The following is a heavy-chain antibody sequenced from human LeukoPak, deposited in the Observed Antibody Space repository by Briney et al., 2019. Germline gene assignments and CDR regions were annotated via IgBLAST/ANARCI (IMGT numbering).Heavy chain of an antibody. CDR1: GVAYKGCW. D-gene: IGHD6-13*01. CDR3: ATSAAGLDH. Sequence: GSLRLSCAARGVAYKGCWRRWVRQAPRKGLEWVANIKQDGNEKYYVNSVKGRFTISRDNAKNSLFLQMNSLRAEDTAVYYCATSAAGLDHWGQGTLVTVSS. J-gene: IGHJ4*02. V-gene: IGHV3-7*02. CDR2: IKQDGNEK.